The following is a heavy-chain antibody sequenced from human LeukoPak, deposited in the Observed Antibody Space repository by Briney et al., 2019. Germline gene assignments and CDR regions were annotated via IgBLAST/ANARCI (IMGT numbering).Heavy chain of an antibody. CDR1: GYIFTSYW. J-gene: IGHJ4*02. CDR2: IYPGDSDT. D-gene: IGHD4-17*01. CDR3: ARLYGELLQIDY. V-gene: IGHV5-51*01. Sequence: GASLQISCKCSGYIFTSYWIGWVRQLPGKGLEWMGIIYPGDSDTRYSPSFQGQITISADKSISTAYLQWSSLKASDTAMYYCARLYGELLQIDYWGQGTLVTVSS.